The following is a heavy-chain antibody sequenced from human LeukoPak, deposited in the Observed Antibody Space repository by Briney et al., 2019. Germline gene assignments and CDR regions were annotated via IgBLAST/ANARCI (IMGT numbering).Heavy chain of an antibody. Sequence: PSETLSLTCTVSGGSISSYYWSWIRQPPGKGLEWIGYIYYSGSTNYNPSLKSRVTISVDTSKNQLSLKLSSVTAADTAVYYCARHYRDWFDPWGQGTLVTVSS. CDR3: ARHYRDWFDP. J-gene: IGHJ5*02. CDR1: GGSISSYY. D-gene: IGHD3-16*02. V-gene: IGHV4-59*08. CDR2: IYYSGST.